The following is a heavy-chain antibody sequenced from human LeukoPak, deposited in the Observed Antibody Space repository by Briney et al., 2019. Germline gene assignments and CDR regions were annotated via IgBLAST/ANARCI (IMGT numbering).Heavy chain of an antibody. CDR2: ISGYNGNT. Sequence: ASVKVSCKASGYTFTNYGISWVRQAPGQGLEWMGWISGYNGNTNYAQKFQGRITMTTDTSTSTGYMELRSLRSDDTAVYYCTRATGAGLIDYWGQGTLVTVSS. J-gene: IGHJ4*02. V-gene: IGHV1-18*01. CDR1: GYTFTNYG. CDR3: TRATGAGLIDY. D-gene: IGHD1-1*01.